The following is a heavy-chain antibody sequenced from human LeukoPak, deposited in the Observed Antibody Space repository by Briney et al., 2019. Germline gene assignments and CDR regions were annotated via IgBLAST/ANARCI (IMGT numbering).Heavy chain of an antibody. CDR1: GFPFSNYA. D-gene: IGHD2-2*01. CDR3: ARLGVFCSGTRCYLLYGLDV. V-gene: IGHV3-30*04. Sequence: GGSLRLSCAASGFPFSNYAMHWVRQAPGKGLEWVAVITYDGTTTHHADSVKGRFTISRDISKNMLYLQMSSLRPEDTALYYCARLGVFCSGTRCYLLYGLDVWGQGTTVTVSS. J-gene: IGHJ6*02. CDR2: ITYDGTTT.